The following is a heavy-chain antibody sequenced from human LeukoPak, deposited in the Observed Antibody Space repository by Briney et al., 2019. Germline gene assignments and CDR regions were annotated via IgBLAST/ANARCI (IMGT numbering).Heavy chain of an antibody. J-gene: IGHJ4*02. V-gene: IGHV4-39*07. Sequence: SETLSLTCTVSGGSIRTTSYYWGWIRQSPGREPEWIGTIYFSGSTYYNPSLESRVTISVDTSNNQFSLKLNSVTAVDTAVYYCARGGTFWDSWGQGTLVTVSS. CDR3: ARGGTFWDS. D-gene: IGHD3-3*01. CDR2: IYFSGST. CDR1: GGSIRTTSYY.